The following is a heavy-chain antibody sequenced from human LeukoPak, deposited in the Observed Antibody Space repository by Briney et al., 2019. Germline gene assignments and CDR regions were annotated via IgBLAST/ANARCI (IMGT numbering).Heavy chain of an antibody. V-gene: IGHV4-59*01. CDR2: IYSSGST. CDR3: ARGRYDILSGYHFDY. D-gene: IGHD3-9*01. CDR1: GGSISSYF. J-gene: IGHJ4*02. Sequence: PSETLSLTCTASGGSISSYFWSWIRQPPGKGLEWIGYIYSSGSTNYNPSLQSRVTISVQTSKNQFSLKLSSVTAADTAVYYCARGRYDILSGYHFDYWGQGTLVTVSS.